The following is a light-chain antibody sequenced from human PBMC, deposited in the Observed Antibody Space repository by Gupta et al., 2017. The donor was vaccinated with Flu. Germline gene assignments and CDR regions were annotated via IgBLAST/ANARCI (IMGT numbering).Light chain of an antibody. CDR2: WAS. CDR1: QSVLYSSNNNDY. J-gene: IGKJ1*01. CDR3: QQDNCPPRT. V-gene: IGKV4-1*01. Sequence: DIVMTQSPDSLAVSLGERATINCKSSQSVLYSSNNNDYLAWYQQKPGQSPKLLIDWASTRESGVPERSSGTGSGTDVTLTISRLQAEDGATDYCQQDNCPPRTFGQGTKVEIK.